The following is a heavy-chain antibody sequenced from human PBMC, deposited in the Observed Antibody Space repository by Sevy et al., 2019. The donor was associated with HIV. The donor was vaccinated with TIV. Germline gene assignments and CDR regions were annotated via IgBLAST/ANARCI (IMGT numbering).Heavy chain of an antibody. V-gene: IGHV3-66*01. CDR2: IFSGGNT. D-gene: IGHD2-8*01. J-gene: IGHJ4*02. Sequence: GGSLRLSCAASGFTVSGNYMSWVRQAPGKGLEWVSGIFSGGNTHFADSVKGRFTISRDNSKNTLFLQMDSLRAEDTAVYYRARDPRMYGDYLLAYFDYWGQGALVTVSS. CDR1: GFTVSGNY. CDR3: ARDPRMYGDYLLAYFDY.